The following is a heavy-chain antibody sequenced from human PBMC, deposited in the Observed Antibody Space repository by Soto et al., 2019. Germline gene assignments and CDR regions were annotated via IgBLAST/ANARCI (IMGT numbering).Heavy chain of an antibody. Sequence: PSETLSLTCTVSGGSISSGDYYWSWIRQPPGKGLEWIGYIYYSGSTYYNPSLKSRVTISVDTSKNQFSLKLSSVTAADTAVYYCAMIGRGYSGYEEPDYYYYGMDVWGQGTTVTVSS. D-gene: IGHD5-12*01. CDR1: GGSISSGDYY. CDR2: IYYSGST. J-gene: IGHJ6*02. CDR3: AMIGRGYSGYEEPDYYYYGMDV. V-gene: IGHV4-30-4*01.